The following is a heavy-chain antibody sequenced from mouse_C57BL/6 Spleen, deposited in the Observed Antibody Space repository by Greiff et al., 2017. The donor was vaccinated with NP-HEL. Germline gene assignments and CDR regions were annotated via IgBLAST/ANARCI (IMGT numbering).Heavy chain of an antibody. J-gene: IGHJ4*01. CDR2: INPGSGGT. D-gene: IGHD2-1*01. CDR1: GYAFTNYL. Sequence: QVQLQQSGAELVRPGTSVKVSCKASGYAFTNYLIEWVKQRPGQGLEWIGVINPGSGGTNYNEKFKGKATLTADKSSSTAYMQLSSLTSEDSAVYVCARGQDYGNYDYAMDYWGQGTSVTVSS. V-gene: IGHV1-54*01. CDR3: ARGQDYGNYDYAMDY.